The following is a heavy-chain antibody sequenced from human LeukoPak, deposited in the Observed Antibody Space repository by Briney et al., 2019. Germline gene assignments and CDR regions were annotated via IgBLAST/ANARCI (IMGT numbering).Heavy chain of an antibody. D-gene: IGHD5-18*01. CDR3: ARMVSLDY. J-gene: IGHJ4*02. CDR2: IYYSGST. Sequence: PSETLSLTCTVSGDSISSSYWSWIRQPPGRGLEWIGYIYYSGSTNYNPSLKSRVTISGDTSKTQFSLKLSSGTAADTAVYYCARMVSLDYWGQGTLVTVSS. CDR1: GDSISSSY. V-gene: IGHV4-59*01.